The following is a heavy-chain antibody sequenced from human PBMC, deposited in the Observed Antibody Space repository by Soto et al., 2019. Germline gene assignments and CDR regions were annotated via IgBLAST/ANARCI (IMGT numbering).Heavy chain of an antibody. V-gene: IGHV4-61*01. J-gene: IGHJ4*02. Sequence: PSETLSLTCTVSGGSVSSGSYYWSWIRQPPGKGLEWIGHMYNSGSTNYNPSLKSRVTISVDTPKNQFSVKLTSVTAADTAVYYCARDGSSGPFDYWGQGTLVTAPQ. CDR2: MYNSGST. CDR1: GGSVSSGSYY. CDR3: ARDGSSGPFDY. D-gene: IGHD3-22*01.